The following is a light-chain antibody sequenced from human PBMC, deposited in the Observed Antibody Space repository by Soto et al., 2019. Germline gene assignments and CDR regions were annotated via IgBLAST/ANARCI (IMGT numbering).Light chain of an antibody. CDR2: GNI. CDR3: QSYDSSLSVYVV. J-gene: IGLJ2*01. V-gene: IGLV1-40*01. Sequence: QSVLTQPPSVSGAPGQRVTISCTGSSSNIGAGYDVHWYQQLPGTAPKLLIYGNINRPSGVPDRFSGSKSGTSASLAITGLLAEDEADYYCQSYDSSLSVYVVFGGGTKLTVL. CDR1: SSNIGAGYD.